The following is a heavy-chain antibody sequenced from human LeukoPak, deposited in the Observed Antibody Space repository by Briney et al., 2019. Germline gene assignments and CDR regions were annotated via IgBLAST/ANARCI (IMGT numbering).Heavy chain of an antibody. CDR1: GYTFTSYY. CDR3: ARYYDTSYGMDV. CDR2: IIPILGIA. D-gene: IGHD3-9*01. J-gene: IGHJ6*02. V-gene: IGHV1-69*02. Sequence: ASVKVSCKASGYTFTSYYMHWVRQAPGQGLEWMGRIIPILGIANYAQKFQGRVTITADKSTSTAYMELSSLRSEDTAVYYCARYYDTSYGMDVWGQGTTVTVSS.